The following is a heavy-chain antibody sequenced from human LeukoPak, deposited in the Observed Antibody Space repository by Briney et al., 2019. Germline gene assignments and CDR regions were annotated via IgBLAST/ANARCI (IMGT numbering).Heavy chain of an antibody. Sequence: ASVKVSCKASGYTFTSYGISWVRQAPGQGLEWMGWISAYNGITNYAQKLQGRVTMTTDTSTSTAYMELRSLRSDDTAVYYCARGGGCGGDCYSHYYYMDVWGKGTTVTVSS. CDR1: GYTFTSYG. V-gene: IGHV1-18*01. CDR3: ARGGGCGGDCYSHYYYMDV. CDR2: ISAYNGIT. D-gene: IGHD2-21*01. J-gene: IGHJ6*03.